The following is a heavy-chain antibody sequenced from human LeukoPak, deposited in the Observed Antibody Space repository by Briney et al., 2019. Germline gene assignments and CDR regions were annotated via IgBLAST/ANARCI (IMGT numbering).Heavy chain of an antibody. J-gene: IGHJ6*03. CDR1: GGSISSYY. D-gene: IGHD6-13*01. CDR3: ARVPSSPKGWYYMDV. V-gene: IGHV4-59*12. CDR2: IYYSGST. Sequence: SETLSLTCTVSGGSISSYYWSWIRQPPGKGLEWIGSIYYSGSTYYNPSLKSRVTISVDTSKNQFSLKLSSVTAADTAVYYCARVPSSPKGWYYMDVWGKGTTVTVSS.